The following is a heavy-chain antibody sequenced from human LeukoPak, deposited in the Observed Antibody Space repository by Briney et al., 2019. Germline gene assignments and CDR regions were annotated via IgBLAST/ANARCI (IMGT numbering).Heavy chain of an antibody. D-gene: IGHD2/OR15-2a*01. Sequence: SETLSLTCTVSGGSISSYYWSWIRQPPGKGLEWIGYIYYSGTTNYNPPLKSRVTMSVDTSMNQFSLKMSSVTAADTAVYYCARHGSTSSDDYFQHWGQGTLVTVSS. CDR2: IYYSGTT. J-gene: IGHJ1*01. CDR1: GGSISSYY. V-gene: IGHV4-59*08. CDR3: ARHGSTSSDDYFQH.